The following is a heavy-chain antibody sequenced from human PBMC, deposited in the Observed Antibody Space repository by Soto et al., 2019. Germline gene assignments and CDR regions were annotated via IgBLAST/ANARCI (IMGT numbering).Heavy chain of an antibody. CDR2: ISGSGGST. D-gene: IGHD3-10*01. J-gene: IGHJ4*02. V-gene: IGHV3-23*01. Sequence: GGSLRLSCAASGFTFSSYAMSWVRQAPGKGLEWVSAISGSGGSTYYADSVKGRFTISRDNSKNTLYLQMNSLRAEDTALYYCAKARDYYGSGSPLDYWGQGTLVTVSS. CDR1: GFTFSSYA. CDR3: AKARDYYGSGSPLDY.